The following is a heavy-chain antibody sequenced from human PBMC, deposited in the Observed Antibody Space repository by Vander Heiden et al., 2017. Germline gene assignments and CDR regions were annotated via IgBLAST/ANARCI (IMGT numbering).Heavy chain of an antibody. CDR1: GFSVSSNF. CDR3: ARANCSGGPCPFDY. V-gene: IGHV3-53*01. J-gene: IGHJ4*02. D-gene: IGHD2-15*01. CDR2: IYSGGRT. Sequence: EVQLVESGGGLIQPGGSLRLSCAASGFSVSSNFINWVRQAPGKGLEWVAVIYSGGRTYYADSVKGRFTISSDNSKNTVFLQMNSLRAEDGAVYYCARANCSGGPCPFDYWGQGTRVTVSS.